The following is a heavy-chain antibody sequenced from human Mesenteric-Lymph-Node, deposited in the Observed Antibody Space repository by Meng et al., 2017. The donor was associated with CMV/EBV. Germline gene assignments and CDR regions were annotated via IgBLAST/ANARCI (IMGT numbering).Heavy chain of an antibody. J-gene: IGHJ4*02. CDR2: IYYSGSEST. V-gene: IGHV4-59*01. CDR3: ARGRSAYSSGWYTYFFDY. CDR1: GGSISSYY. Sequence: GSLRLSCTVSGGSISSYYWNWVRQPPGKGLEWIGYIYYSGSESTNYNPSLKSRVTISLDTSNSQFSLKLTSVTAADTAVYYCARGRSAYSSGWYTYFFDYWGPGTLVTVPQ. D-gene: IGHD6-19*01.